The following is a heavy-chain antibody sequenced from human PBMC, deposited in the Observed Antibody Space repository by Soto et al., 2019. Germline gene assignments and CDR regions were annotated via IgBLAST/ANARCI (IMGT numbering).Heavy chain of an antibody. Sequence: QVQLVQSGAEVKKPGSSVKVSCKASGGTFSSYSINWVRQAPGQGLEWMGEIIPIFGTANYAQKFQGRVTITADEATSTAYMALSSLRSEHTAVYYCSRDGGSHAGGIDYWGQGPLVNVSS. J-gene: IGHJ4*02. CDR1: GGTFSSYS. CDR3: SRDGGSHAGGIDY. V-gene: IGHV1-69*01. CDR2: IIPIFGTA. D-gene: IGHD1-26*01.